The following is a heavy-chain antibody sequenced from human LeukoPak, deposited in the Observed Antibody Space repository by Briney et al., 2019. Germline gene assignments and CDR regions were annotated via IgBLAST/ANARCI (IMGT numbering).Heavy chain of an antibody. V-gene: IGHV4-34*01. D-gene: IGHD3-3*01. CDR3: GSRRTAMFGVIKGPIDY. J-gene: IGHJ4*02. CDR1: GGSFSEYY. CDR2: INHSGSP. Sequence: TPSETLSLTCAVYGGSFSEYYWTWIRQPPGKGLEWIGEINHSGSPNNNPSLKSRVSISFDTSKNQFSLKLTSVTAADTAVYYCGSRRTAMFGVIKGPIDYWGQGTLVTVSS.